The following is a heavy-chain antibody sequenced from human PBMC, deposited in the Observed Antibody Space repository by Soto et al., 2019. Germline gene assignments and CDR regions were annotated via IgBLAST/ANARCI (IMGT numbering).Heavy chain of an antibody. J-gene: IGHJ6*02. Sequence: SVKVSCKASGGTFSSYAISWVRQAPGQGLEWMGGVIPIFGTANYAQKFQGRVTITRDTSASTAYMELSSLRSEDTAVYYCARDPSYYGMDVWGQGTTVTVSS. CDR2: VIPIFGTA. CDR1: GGTFSSYA. V-gene: IGHV1-69*05. CDR3: ARDPSYYGMDV.